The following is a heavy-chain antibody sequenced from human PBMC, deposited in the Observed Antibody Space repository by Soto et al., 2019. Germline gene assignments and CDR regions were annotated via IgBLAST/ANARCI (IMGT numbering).Heavy chain of an antibody. Sequence: SETLSLTCTVSNGSISSGGYDWSWIRQHPXKGLEWIGHIHYSGSAYYNPSLKRRVIILVDMSKNQFSLKLSSVTAADTAVYYCARGRPDFSSSSRARGNLDHWGQGTLVTVSS. CDR3: ARGRPDFSSSSRARGNLDH. J-gene: IGHJ4*02. CDR1: NGSISSGGYD. CDR2: IHYSGSA. V-gene: IGHV4-31*03. D-gene: IGHD6-6*01.